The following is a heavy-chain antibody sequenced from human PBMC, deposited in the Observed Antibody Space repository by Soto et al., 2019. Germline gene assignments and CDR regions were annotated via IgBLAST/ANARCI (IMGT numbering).Heavy chain of an antibody. J-gene: IGHJ6*02. CDR1: GGTFSSYT. CDR3: ARDSGGSWIPGNGMDV. Sequence: QVQLVQSGAEVKKPGSSVKVSCKASGGTFSSYTISWVRQAPGQGLEWMGRIIPILGIANYAQKFQGRVTITADKSTGTAYMELSSLRSEDTAVYYCARDSGGSWIPGNGMDVWGQGTTVTVSS. CDR2: IIPILGIA. D-gene: IGHD6-13*01. V-gene: IGHV1-69*08.